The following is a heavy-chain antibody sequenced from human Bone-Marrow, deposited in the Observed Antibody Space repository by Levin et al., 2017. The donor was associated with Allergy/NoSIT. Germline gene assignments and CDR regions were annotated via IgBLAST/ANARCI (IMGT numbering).Heavy chain of an antibody. J-gene: IGHJ4*02. CDR2: VSYDGTKQ. CDR3: ARFKGSDTAGYFDY. V-gene: IGHV3-33*05. Sequence: GGSLRLSCAASGFTFRGYGMHWVRQAAGKGLEWVVLVSYDGTKQFYADSVRGRFTISRDNSKNTLYFQMNSLRAEDTAVYFCARFKGSDTAGYFDYWGQGILVTVSS. CDR1: GFTFRGYG. D-gene: IGHD6-19*01.